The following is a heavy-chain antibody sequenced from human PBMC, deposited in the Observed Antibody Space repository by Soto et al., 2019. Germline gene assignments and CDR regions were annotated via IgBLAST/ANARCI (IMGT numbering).Heavy chain of an antibody. Sequence: QVQLVQSGAEVKKPGSSVKVSCKASGDTFSSYAINWVRQAPGQGLEWMGGIIPMFGTANYAQKFKGRVTITGGESTSTVDMELSSLRSEDTAVYYCARVGPAHYYDSSGYYSPLDYWGQGTLVTVSS. V-gene: IGHV1-69*01. D-gene: IGHD3-22*01. CDR3: ARVGPAHYYDSSGYYSPLDY. CDR1: GDTFSSYA. CDR2: IIPMFGTA. J-gene: IGHJ4*02.